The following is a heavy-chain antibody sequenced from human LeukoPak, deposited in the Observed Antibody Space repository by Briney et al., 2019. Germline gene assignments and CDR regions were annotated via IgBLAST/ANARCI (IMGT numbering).Heavy chain of an antibody. CDR1: GDSVYSNSAT. Sequence: SQTLSLTCAISGDSVYSNSATWNWIRRSPSRGLECLGKTYYRSTWNNDYAVSVKSRITINPDTSKNQFSLQLNSVTPEDTAVYYCARGAREDYGSGSYYPPHYYYYYMDVWGKGTTVTVSS. V-gene: IGHV6-1*01. D-gene: IGHD3-10*01. CDR2: TYYRSTWNN. CDR3: ARGAREDYGSGSYYPPHYYYYYMDV. J-gene: IGHJ6*03.